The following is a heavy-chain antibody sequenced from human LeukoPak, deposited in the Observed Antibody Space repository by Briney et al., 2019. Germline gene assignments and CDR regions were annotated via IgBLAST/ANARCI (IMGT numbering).Heavy chain of an antibody. CDR3: AREDVVLVDAVRYYYYGMDV. V-gene: IGHV1-46*01. Sequence: ASVKVSCKASGYNLISYYMHWVRQTPGQGLEWMGIINPSGGSTSYAQKFQDRVTMTRDTSTSTVYMELSSLKSEDTAVYYCAREDVVLVDAVRYYYYGMDVWGQGTTVTVS. CDR2: INPSGGST. D-gene: IGHD2-8*01. J-gene: IGHJ6*02. CDR1: GYNLISYY.